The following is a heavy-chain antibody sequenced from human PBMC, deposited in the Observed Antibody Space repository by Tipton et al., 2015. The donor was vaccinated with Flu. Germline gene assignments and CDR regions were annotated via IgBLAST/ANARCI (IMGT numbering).Heavy chain of an antibody. J-gene: IGHJ4*02. D-gene: IGHD1-26*01. CDR1: GGFITSGSYY. Sequence: TLSLTCTVSGGFITSGSYYWSWIRQSAGKGLEWIGRIYTTGSTNYNPSLRSRVTISGDTSKNHFSVQLSSVTAADTAVYYCARAAGSPYYFDYWGQGTKVTVSS. V-gene: IGHV4-61*02. CDR2: IYTTGST. CDR3: ARAAGSPYYFDY.